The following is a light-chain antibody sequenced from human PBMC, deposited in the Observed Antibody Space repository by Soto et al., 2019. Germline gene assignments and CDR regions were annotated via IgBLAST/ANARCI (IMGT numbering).Light chain of an antibody. CDR2: GSS. CDR3: QQYYHSPRK. Sequence: EIVLPQSPGTLSLSPGERATISCRASQRVSSRYFAWFQQRPGQVPRLLIFGSSSRAPGIPDRFSGSGSGTDFTLTISRLEPEDFGVYYCQQYYHSPRKFGQGTKVEIK. V-gene: IGKV3-20*01. CDR1: QRVSSRY. J-gene: IGKJ1*01.